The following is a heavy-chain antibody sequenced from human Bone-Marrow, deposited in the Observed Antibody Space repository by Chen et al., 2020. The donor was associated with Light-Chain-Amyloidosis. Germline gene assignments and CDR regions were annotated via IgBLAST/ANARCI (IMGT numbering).Heavy chain of an antibody. CDR2: ITTSSNYI. CDR3: VRHLGAWDDRDAFDI. V-gene: IGHV3-21*01. D-gene: IGHD1-1*01. Sequence: EVQLVESGGGLVKPGGSLRLPCAAPGFTFSSYSMNWVRQTPGKGLEWVSSITTSSNYIYYADSVKGRFTISRDNAKNSLYLQMNSLRAEDTAMYYCVRHLGAWDDRDAFDIWGQGTMVTVSS. J-gene: IGHJ3*02. CDR1: GFTFSSYS.